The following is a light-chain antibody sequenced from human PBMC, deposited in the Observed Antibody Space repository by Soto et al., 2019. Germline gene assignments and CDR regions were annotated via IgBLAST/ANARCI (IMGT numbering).Light chain of an antibody. J-gene: IGKJ1*01. CDR2: GAS. Sequence: EIVLTQSPGTRSLSPGERATLSCRASQSVSSSYLAWYQQKPGQAPRLLIYGASSRATGIPDRFSGSGSGTDFTLTISRLEPEDFAVYSCQQYGSSPRTFGQGTKVDIK. V-gene: IGKV3-20*01. CDR3: QQYGSSPRT. CDR1: QSVSSSY.